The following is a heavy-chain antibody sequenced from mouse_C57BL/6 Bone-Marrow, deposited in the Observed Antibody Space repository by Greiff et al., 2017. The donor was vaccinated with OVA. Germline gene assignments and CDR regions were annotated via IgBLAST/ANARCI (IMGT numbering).Heavy chain of an antibody. CDR3: ARLANWSYYFDY. CDR1: GFTFSDYG. Sequence: DVMLVESGGGLVQPGGSLKLSCAASGFTFSDYGMAWVRQAPRKGPAWVAFISNLAYSIYYADTVTGRFTISRENAKNTLYLEMSSRRSEDTAMYYCARLANWSYYFDYWGQGTTLTVSS. J-gene: IGHJ2*01. CDR2: ISNLAYSI. D-gene: IGHD4-1*01. V-gene: IGHV5-15*01.